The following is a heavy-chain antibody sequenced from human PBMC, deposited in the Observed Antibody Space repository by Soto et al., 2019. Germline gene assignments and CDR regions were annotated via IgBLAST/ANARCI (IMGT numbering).Heavy chain of an antibody. CDR2: MNPNSGNT. D-gene: IGHD5-18*01. CDR1: GYTFTSYD. Sequence: WASVKVSCKASGYTFTSYDINWVRQATGQGLEWMGWMNPNSGNTGYAQKFQGRVTMTRNTSISTAYMELSSLRSEDTAVYYCARVPDTAMVTGDYGMDVWGQGTTVTVSS. J-gene: IGHJ6*02. V-gene: IGHV1-8*01. CDR3: ARVPDTAMVTGDYGMDV.